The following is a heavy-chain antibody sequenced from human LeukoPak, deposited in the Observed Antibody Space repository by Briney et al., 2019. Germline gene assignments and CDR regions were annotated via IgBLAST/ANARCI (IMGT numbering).Heavy chain of an antibody. D-gene: IGHD1-26*01. J-gene: IGHJ3*02. CDR1: GGSTSSYY. CDR3: ARAVEWELNRFDI. V-gene: IGHV4-59*01. CDR2: IYYSGST. Sequence: SETLSLTCTVSGGSTSSYYWSWIRQPPGKGLEWIGYIYYSGSTNYNPSLKSRVTISVDTSKNQFSLRLSSVTAADTAVYYCARAVEWELNRFDIWGQGTMVTVSS.